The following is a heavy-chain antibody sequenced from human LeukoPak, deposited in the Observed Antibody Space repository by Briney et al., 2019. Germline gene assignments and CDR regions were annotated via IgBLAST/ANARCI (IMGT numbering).Heavy chain of an antibody. CDR1: GGSISSSHY. D-gene: IGHD3-10*01. CDR3: ARGFYGSGSPTPYYYYYYMDV. J-gene: IGHJ6*03. CDR2: IYYSGST. Sequence: PSGTLSLTCAVSGGSISSSHYWSWIRQPPGKGLEWIGYIYYSGSTNYNHSLKSRVTISVDTSKNQFSLKLSSVTAADTAVYYCARGFYGSGSPTPYYYYYYMDVWGKGTTVTVSS. V-gene: IGHV4-59*11.